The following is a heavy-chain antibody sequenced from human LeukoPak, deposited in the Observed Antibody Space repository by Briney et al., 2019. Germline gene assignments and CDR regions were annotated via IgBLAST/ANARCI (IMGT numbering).Heavy chain of an antibody. Sequence: WASVKVSCKASGYTFTSYGISWVRQAPGQGLEWMGWISAYNGNTNYAQKLQGRVTMTTDTSTSTAYMELRSLRSDDTAVYYCATTLLGYCSGGSCPDWYFDLWGRGTLVTVSS. V-gene: IGHV1-18*01. CDR3: ATTLLGYCSGGSCPDWYFDL. D-gene: IGHD2-15*01. CDR1: GYTFTSYG. CDR2: ISAYNGNT. J-gene: IGHJ2*01.